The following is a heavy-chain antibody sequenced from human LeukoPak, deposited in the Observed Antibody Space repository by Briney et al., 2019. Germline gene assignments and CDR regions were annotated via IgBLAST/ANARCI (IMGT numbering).Heavy chain of an antibody. V-gene: IGHV3-30*02. CDR2: IRYDGSNK. Sequence: PGGSLRLSCAASGFTFSSYGMRWVRQAPGKGLEWVAFIRYDGSNKYYADSVKGRFTISRDNSKNTLYLQMNSLRAEDTAVYYCAKDIVVVPAAWQGDYWGQGTLVTVSS. CDR1: GFTFSSYG. CDR3: AKDIVVVPAAWQGDY. D-gene: IGHD2-2*01. J-gene: IGHJ4*02.